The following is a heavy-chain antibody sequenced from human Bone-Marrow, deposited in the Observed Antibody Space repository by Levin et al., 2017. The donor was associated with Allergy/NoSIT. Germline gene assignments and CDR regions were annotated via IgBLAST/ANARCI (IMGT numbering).Heavy chain of an antibody. CDR2: IYYSGST. D-gene: IGHD3-9*01. CDR1: GGSISSSSYY. J-gene: IGHJ5*02. V-gene: IGHV4-39*01. Sequence: SETLSLTCTVSGGSISSSSYYWGWIRQPPGTGLEWIGSIYYSGSTYYNPSLKSRVTISVDTSKNQFSLKLSSVTAADTAVYYCARHSKDFDWSNLNWFDPWGQGTLVTVSS. CDR3: ARHSKDFDWSNLNWFDP.